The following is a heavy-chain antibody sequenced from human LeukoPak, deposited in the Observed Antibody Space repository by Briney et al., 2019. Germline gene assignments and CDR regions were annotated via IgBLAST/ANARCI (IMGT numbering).Heavy chain of an antibody. CDR1: GXSFTSYW. CDR2: IYPGDSDT. V-gene: IGHV5-51*01. Sequence: GESLKISFKDSGXSFTSYWIGWVRQMPGKGLEWMGIIYPGDSDTRYSPSFQGQVTISADKSINTAYLQWSSLKASDTAIYYCARRGEAMDPFDYWGQGTLVTVSS. D-gene: IGHD5-18*01. CDR3: ARRGEAMDPFDY. J-gene: IGHJ4*02.